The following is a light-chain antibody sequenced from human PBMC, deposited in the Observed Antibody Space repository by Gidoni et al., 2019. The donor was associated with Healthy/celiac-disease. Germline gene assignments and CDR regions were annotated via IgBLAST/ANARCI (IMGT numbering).Light chain of an antibody. J-gene: IGKJ2*01. CDR3: QQYGSSPYT. V-gene: IGKV3-20*01. CDR2: GAS. CDR1: QSVSSSY. Sequence: IVLSQSPGTQSLYPGERATLSCSASQSVSSSYLAWYQQKPGQAPRLLIYGASSRATGIPDRFSGSGSGTDFTLTISRLEPEDFAVYYCQQYGSSPYTFGQGTKLEIK.